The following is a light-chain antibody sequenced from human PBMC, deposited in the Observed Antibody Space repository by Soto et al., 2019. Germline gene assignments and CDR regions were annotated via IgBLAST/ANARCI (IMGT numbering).Light chain of an antibody. CDR2: NSD. V-gene: IGLV1-44*01. CDR1: TSNFGTKS. Sequence: QSALTQPPSASGTPGQRVTISCSGATSNFGTKSVNWYQHLPGAAPRLLIYNSDQRPSGVPDRFSGSKSGTSASLAISGLQSADEGDYFCASWDDTLHDPLFGGGTKVTVL. CDR3: ASWDDTLHDPL. J-gene: IGLJ2*01.